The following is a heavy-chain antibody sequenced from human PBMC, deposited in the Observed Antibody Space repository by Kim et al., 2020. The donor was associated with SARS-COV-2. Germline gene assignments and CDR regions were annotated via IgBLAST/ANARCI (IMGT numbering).Heavy chain of an antibody. D-gene: IGHD6-19*01. CDR1: GYSFTSYW. CDR2: IDPSDSYT. J-gene: IGHJ6*02. CDR3: AISSGGSSGWSGGDYYGMDV. Sequence: GESLKISCKGSGYSFTSYWISWVRQMPGKGLEWMGRIDPSDSYTNYSPSFQGHVTISADKSISTAYLQWSSLKASDTAMYYCAISSGGSSGWSGGDYYGMDVWGQGTTVTVSS. V-gene: IGHV5-10-1*01.